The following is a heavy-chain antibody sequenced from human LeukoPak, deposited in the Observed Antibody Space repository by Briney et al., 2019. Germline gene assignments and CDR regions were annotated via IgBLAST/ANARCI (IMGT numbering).Heavy chain of an antibody. CDR2: IIPIRGIA. CDR3: ARGVRFCTGDTCYRWFDG. J-gene: IGHJ5*02. D-gene: IGHD2-15*01. V-gene: IGHV1-69*04. CDR1: GGTFSSYA. Sequence: GASVKLSCKASGGTFSSYAIRWVRQAPGQGLEWMGSIIPIRGIANYAQKFQGRVTITADKSTSTAYMELSSLRSEDTAVYYCARGVRFCTGDTCYRWFDGWGQRSLVTVSS.